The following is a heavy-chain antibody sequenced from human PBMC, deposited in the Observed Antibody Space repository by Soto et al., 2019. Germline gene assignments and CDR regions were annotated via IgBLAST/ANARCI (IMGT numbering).Heavy chain of an antibody. CDR1: GFTFSSYW. D-gene: IGHD6-19*01. V-gene: IGHV3-7*01. Sequence: QLVESGGGLVLPGGSLRLSCGASGFTFSSYWMSWVRQAPGKGLEWVANIKEDGSDKYYVDSVKGRFTISRENAKNSLYLQMNSLRAEDTGVYYCASGGAVAGTHWGQGSLVTVST. CDR2: IKEDGSDK. J-gene: IGHJ4*02. CDR3: ASGGAVAGTH.